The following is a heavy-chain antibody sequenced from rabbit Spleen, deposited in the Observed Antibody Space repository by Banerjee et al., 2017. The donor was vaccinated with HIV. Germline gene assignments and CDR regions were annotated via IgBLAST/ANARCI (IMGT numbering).Heavy chain of an antibody. CDR3: ARGSATMTMMIIGFYLSL. V-gene: IGHV1S45*01. J-gene: IGHJ4*01. D-gene: IGHD2-1*01. CDR1: GFSFSNKAV. CDR2: INAVTGKA. Sequence: QEQLVESGGGLVQPEGSLTLSCTASGFSFSNKAVMCWVRQAPGKGLEWIACINAVTGKAVYANWAKGRFTFSKTSSTTVTLQVTSLTAADTATYFCARGSATMTMMIIGFYLSLWGPGTLVTVS.